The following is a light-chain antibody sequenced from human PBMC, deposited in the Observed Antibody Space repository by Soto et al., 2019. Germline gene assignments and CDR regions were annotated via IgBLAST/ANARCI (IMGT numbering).Light chain of an antibody. CDR3: QQYGRSPRT. J-gene: IGKJ1*01. Sequence: EIVMTQSPATLSVSQGERATLSCRASQSVSSNLAWYQQKPGQAPRLLIYGASSRATGIPDRFSGSGSGTDFILTITRMEPEDFAVYYCQQYGRSPRTFGQGTKVDIK. CDR2: GAS. V-gene: IGKV3-20*01. CDR1: QSVSSN.